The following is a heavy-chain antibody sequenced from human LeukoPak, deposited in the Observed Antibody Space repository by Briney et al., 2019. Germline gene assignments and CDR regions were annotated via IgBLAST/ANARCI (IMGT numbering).Heavy chain of an antibody. V-gene: IGHV3-48*03. Sequence: GGSLRLSCAASGFTFSSYEMNWVRQAPGKGLEWVSYISSSGSTIYYADSVKGRFTISRNNAKNSLYLQMNSLRAEDTAVYYCAREIRYCSGSKCYLFDYWGQGTLVTVSS. D-gene: IGHD2-15*01. J-gene: IGHJ4*02. CDR3: AREIRYCSGSKCYLFDY. CDR1: GFTFSSYE. CDR2: ISSSGSTI.